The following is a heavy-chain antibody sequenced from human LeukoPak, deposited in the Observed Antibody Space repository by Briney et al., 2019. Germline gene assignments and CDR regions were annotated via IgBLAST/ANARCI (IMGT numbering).Heavy chain of an antibody. V-gene: IGHV3-66*01. D-gene: IGHD3-10*01. CDR3: YSSGSYYGVMEV. Sequence: GGSLRLSCAASGFTVSSNYMSWVRQAPGRGLEWVSVIYSAGTTYYADSVKGRFTISRDNSKNTMYLQMTSLRAEDTAVYYCYSSGSYYGVMEVWGQGTTVTVSS. J-gene: IGHJ6*02. CDR2: IYSAGTT. CDR1: GFTVSSNY.